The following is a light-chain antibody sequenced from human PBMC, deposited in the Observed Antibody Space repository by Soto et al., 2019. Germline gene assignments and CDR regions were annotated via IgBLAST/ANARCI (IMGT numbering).Light chain of an antibody. V-gene: IGKV3-15*01. J-gene: IGKJ2*01. CDR2: GAS. Sequence: EIVMTQSPATLSVSPGERATLSCRASQSVNSNLAWFQQKPGQAPRLLIYGASTRATGIPARFSGSGSGTEFTLTIGSLQSEDFAVYYCQQYNTWYTFGQGTKLEIK. CDR3: QQYNTWYT. CDR1: QSVNSN.